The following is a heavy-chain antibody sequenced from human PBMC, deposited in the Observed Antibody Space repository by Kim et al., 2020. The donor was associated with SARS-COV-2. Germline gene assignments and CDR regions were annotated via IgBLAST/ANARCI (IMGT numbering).Heavy chain of an antibody. CDR2: VKSDEITT. CDR3: ATGKISAYEY. J-gene: IGHJ4*02. V-gene: IGHV3-74*01. D-gene: IGHD3-16*01. Sequence: GGSLRLSCAASGITFSNYWMHWVRQAPGKGLVWVSLVKSDEITTTYADSVKGRFTISGDNGKNTLYLQMNSLRDDDTAVYYCATGKISAYEYWAQGTLVTVSS. CDR1: GITFSNYW.